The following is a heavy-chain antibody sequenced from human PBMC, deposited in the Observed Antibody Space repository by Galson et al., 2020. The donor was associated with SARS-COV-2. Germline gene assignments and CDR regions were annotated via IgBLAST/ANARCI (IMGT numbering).Heavy chain of an antibody. CDR2: IYYSGST. D-gene: IGHD2-15*01. V-gene: IGHV4-59*01. J-gene: IGHJ5*02. CDR3: ARGLVGYCSGGSCYWFDP. CDR1: GGSISSYY. Sequence: SETLSLTCTVSGGSISSYYWSWIRQPPGKGLEWIGYIYYSGSTNSNPSLKSRVTISVDTSKNQFSLKLSSVTAADTAVYYCARGLVGYCSGGSCYWFDPWGQGTLVTVSS.